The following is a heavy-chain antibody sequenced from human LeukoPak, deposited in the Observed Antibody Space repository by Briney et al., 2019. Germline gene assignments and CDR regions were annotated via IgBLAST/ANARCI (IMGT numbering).Heavy chain of an antibody. CDR2: ISDSGNT. V-gene: IGHV4-39*01. J-gene: IGHJ4*02. CDR3: ARYPFIVGATTLDY. D-gene: IGHD1-26*01. CDR1: GGSISSSSYY. Sequence: SETLSLTCTVSGGSISSSSYYWGWIRQPPGKGLEWIGKISDSGNTYYSPSLRSRVTISIDMSKNQFSLKLSSVTATDTAVYYCARYPFIVGATTLDYWGQGTLVTVSS.